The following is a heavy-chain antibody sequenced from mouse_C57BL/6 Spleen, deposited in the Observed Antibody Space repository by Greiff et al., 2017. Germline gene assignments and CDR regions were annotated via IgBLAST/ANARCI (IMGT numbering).Heavy chain of an antibody. CDR1: GYTFTSYW. CDR2: IYPGSGST. J-gene: IGHJ1*03. Sequence: QVQLKQPGAELVKPGASVKMSCKASGYTFTSYWITWVKQRPGQGLEWIGDIYPGSGSTNYNEKFKSKATLTVDTSSSTAYMQLSSLTSEDSAVYYCARYPTYYSNYWYFDVWGTGTTVTVSS. D-gene: IGHD2-5*01. CDR3: ARYPTYYSNYWYFDV. V-gene: IGHV1-55*01.